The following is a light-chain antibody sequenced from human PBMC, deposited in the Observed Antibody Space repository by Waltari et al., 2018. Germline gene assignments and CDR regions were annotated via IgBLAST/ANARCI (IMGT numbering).Light chain of an antibody. CDR3: QSYDSSLSGRV. V-gene: IGLV1-40*01. CDR1: SPHILPGYY. J-gene: IGLJ2*01. CDR2: VIT. Sequence: QSVLTPPPSVSGAPGQRVTISCTGSSPHILPGYYLPWYQHLPGTAPKPPIYVITNRTPGVPVRCSGSRSGTSASLAITGLRAEEEADEYCQSYDSSLSGRVFGGGTKVTVL.